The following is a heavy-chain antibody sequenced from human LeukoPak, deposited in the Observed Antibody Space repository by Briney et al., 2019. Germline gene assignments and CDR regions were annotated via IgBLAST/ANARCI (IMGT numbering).Heavy chain of an antibody. CDR3: ARGVWFGDQKAGNWFDP. Sequence: GAPVKVSCKASGGTFSSYAISWVRQAPGQGLEWMGRIIPILGIANYAQKFQGGVTITADKSASTAYMELSSLRSEDTAVYYCARGVWFGDQKAGNWFDPWGQGTLVTVFS. D-gene: IGHD3-10*01. V-gene: IGHV1-69*04. CDR2: IIPILGIA. CDR1: GGTFSSYA. J-gene: IGHJ5*02.